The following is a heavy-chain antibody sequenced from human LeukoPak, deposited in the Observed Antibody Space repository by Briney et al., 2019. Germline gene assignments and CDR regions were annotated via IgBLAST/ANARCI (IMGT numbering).Heavy chain of an antibody. D-gene: IGHD3-22*01. J-gene: IGHJ4*02. CDR2: IHYSGST. V-gene: IGHV4-59*11. CDR3: ARAPFSYYYDSSGYYFDY. Sequence: SETLSLTCTVSGGSISSHYWSWIRQPPGKGLEWIGYIHYSGSTNYNPSLKSRVTISVDTSKNQFSLKLSSVTAADTAVYYCARAPFSYYYDSSGYYFDYWGQGTLVTVSS. CDR1: GGSISSHY.